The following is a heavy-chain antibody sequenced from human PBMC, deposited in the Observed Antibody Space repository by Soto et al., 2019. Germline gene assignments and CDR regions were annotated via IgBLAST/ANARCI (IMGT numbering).Heavy chain of an antibody. D-gene: IGHD6-19*01. CDR3: AKEGHSSGWYVVGYNGYFDY. V-gene: IGHV3-30*18. CDR1: GFTFSSYG. CDR2: ISYDGSNK. J-gene: IGHJ4*02. Sequence: QVQLVESGGGVVQPGRSLRLSCAASGFTFSSYGMHWVRQAPGKGLEWVAVISYDGSNKYYADSVKGRFTISRDNSKNTLYLQMNSLRAEDTAVYYCAKEGHSSGWYVVGYNGYFDYWGQGTLVTVSS.